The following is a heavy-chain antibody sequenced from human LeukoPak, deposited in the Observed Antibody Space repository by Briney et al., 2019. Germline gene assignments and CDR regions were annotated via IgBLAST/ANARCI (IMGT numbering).Heavy chain of an antibody. CDR2: LNGDGSST. CDR1: GFTFSSYW. Sequence: GGSLRLSCAASGFTFSSYWMHWVRQAPGKGLVWVLRLNGDGSSTNYADSVKGRFTISRDNAKNTLFLQMNSLRAEDTAVYYCARDISSGGLYNWFDPWGQGTLVTVSS. D-gene: IGHD5-12*01. V-gene: IGHV3-74*01. CDR3: ARDISSGGLYNWFDP. J-gene: IGHJ5*02.